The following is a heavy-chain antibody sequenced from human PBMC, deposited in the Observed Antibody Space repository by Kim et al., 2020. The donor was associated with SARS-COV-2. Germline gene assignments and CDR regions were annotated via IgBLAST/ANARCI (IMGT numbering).Heavy chain of an antibody. J-gene: IGHJ5*02. CDR1: GGSISSGGYY. D-gene: IGHD5-18*01. Sequence: SETLSLTCTVSGGSISSGGYYWSWIRQHPGKGLEWIGYIYYSGSTYYNPSLKSRVTISVDTSKNQFSLKLSSVTAADTAVYYCARLQLWLEYNWFDPWGQGTLVTVSS. V-gene: IGHV4-31*03. CDR3: ARLQLWLEYNWFDP. CDR2: IYYSGST.